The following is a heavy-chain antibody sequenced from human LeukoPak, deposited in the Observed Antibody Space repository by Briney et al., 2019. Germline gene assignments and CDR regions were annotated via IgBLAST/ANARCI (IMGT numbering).Heavy chain of an antibody. CDR1: GYSSPFFFTSLW. V-gene: IGHV5-51*01. Sequence: GESLKISCKGSGYSSPFFFTSLWIGWVRQMPGKGLEWVAIIYPGDSVTRYSPSFQGQVTISADKSTTTAYLQWSSLKDSDTAMYYCATSGGSAYCGGDCYSWGRGTLVTVSS. J-gene: IGHJ4*02. CDR2: IYPGDSVT. D-gene: IGHD2-21*02. CDR3: ATSGGSAYCGGDCYS.